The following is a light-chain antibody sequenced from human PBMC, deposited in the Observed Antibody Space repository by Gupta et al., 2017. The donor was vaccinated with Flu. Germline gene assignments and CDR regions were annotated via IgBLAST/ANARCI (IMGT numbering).Light chain of an antibody. V-gene: IGKV1-12*01. CDR1: QDVGAW. Sequence: PSYVSASVGDRLTNTCRASQDVGAWLTWYQQRPGQAPKLLIYGSFNLQSGVPSRFSGGGSATEFTLTISGLQPEDFATYFCLQSDRFPFTFGPGTKVDVK. CDR2: GSF. CDR3: LQSDRFPFT. J-gene: IGKJ3*01.